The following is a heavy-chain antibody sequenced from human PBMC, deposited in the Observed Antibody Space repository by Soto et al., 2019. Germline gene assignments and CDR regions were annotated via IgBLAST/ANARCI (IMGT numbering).Heavy chain of an antibody. D-gene: IGHD6-6*01. Sequence: QVQLVQSGAEVKKPGASVKVSCKASGYTFTGYYMHWVRQAPGQGLEWMGWINPNSGGTNNAQKFQGWVTMTTDTSISTAYMELSRLRSDDTAAYYCARMDSSSRGGYYYYMDVWGKGTTVTVSS. V-gene: IGHV1-2*04. CDR2: INPNSGGT. CDR1: GYTFTGYY. CDR3: ARMDSSSRGGYYYYMDV. J-gene: IGHJ6*03.